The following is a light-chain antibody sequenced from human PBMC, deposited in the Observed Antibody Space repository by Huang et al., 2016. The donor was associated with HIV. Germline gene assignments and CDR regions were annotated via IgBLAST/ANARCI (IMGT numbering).Light chain of an antibody. V-gene: IGKV4-1*01. CDR3: QQFYNMPYT. J-gene: IGKJ2*01. CDR2: MAS. CDR1: RSLLFASNSKNF. Sequence: DILLTQSTDSLAVSLGERATLTCRSSRSLLFASNSKNFLAWYQQKPGQSPKLLMYMASVRESGVPERFTGSGSGTEFTLTIAGLQAEDVAVYYCQQFYNMPYTFGRGTRLEI.